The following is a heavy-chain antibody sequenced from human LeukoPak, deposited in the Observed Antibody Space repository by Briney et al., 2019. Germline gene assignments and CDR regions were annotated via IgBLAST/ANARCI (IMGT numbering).Heavy chain of an antibody. V-gene: IGHV3-48*01. CDR1: GFTFSTYS. CDR2: ISGDSRTI. CDR3: ARDRHSSVDY. J-gene: IGHJ4*02. D-gene: IGHD3-22*01. Sequence: GGALRLSCAASGFTFSTYSMIWVRQAPGKGLEWLSYISGDSRTIYYPDSVRGRFTISRDSAKNSLYLQLISLRAEDTAVYYCARDRHSSVDYWGQGTLVTVSS.